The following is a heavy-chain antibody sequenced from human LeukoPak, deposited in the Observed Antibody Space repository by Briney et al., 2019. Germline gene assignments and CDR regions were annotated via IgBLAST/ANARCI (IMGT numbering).Heavy chain of an antibody. J-gene: IGHJ5*02. V-gene: IGHV4-38-2*02. CDR2: IYHSGST. Sequence: SETLSLTCTVSGYSISSGYYWGWIRQPPGRGLEWIGSIYHSGSTYYNPSLKSRVTISVDTSKNQFSLQLSSVTAADTAVYYCARPTVTSYNWFDPWGQGTLVTVSS. CDR3: ARPTVTSYNWFDP. D-gene: IGHD4-17*01. CDR1: GYSISSGYY.